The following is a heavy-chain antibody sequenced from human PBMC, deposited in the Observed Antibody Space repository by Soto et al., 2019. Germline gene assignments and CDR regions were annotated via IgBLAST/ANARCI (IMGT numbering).Heavy chain of an antibody. CDR1: GGSISSSNW. CDR2: IYHSGST. CDR3: ARVSGSYYYAMDV. V-gene: IGHV4-4*02. Sequence: QVQLQESGPGLVKPSGTLSLTCAVSGGSISSSNWWSWVRQPPGKGLEWIGEIYHSGSTNYNPSLNSRATISVDTSKNYFSLKLSSVTAADAAVYYCARVSGSYYYAMDVWGQGTTVTVSS. J-gene: IGHJ6*02.